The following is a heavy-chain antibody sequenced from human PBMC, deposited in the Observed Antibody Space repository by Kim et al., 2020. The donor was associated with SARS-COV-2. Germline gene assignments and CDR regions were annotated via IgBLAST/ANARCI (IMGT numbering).Heavy chain of an antibody. J-gene: IGHJ6*02. CDR3: AKDRRGPGSAAAGTGWDYGMDV. CDR2: ISYDGSNK. Sequence: GGSLRLSCAASGFTFSSYGMHWVRQAPGKGLEWVAVISYDGSNKYYADSVKGRFTISRDNSKNTLYLQMNSLRAEDTAVYYCAKDRRGPGSAAAGTGWDYGMDVWGQGTTVTVSS. V-gene: IGHV3-30*18. D-gene: IGHD6-13*01. CDR1: GFTFSSYG.